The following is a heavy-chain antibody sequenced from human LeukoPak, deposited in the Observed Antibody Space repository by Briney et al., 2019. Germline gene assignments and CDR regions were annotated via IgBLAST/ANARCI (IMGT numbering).Heavy chain of an antibody. CDR2: IRAYNGNT. D-gene: IGHD2-15*01. Sequence: ASVKVSCKASGYTFTSYGISWVRQAPGQGLEWMGWIRAYNGNTNYAQKLQGRVTMTTDTSTSTAYMELRSLRSDDTAVYYCARDLIRYCSGGSCYSVRYGMDVWGQGTTVTVSS. J-gene: IGHJ6*02. CDR3: ARDLIRYCSGGSCYSVRYGMDV. CDR1: GYTFTSYG. V-gene: IGHV1-18*01.